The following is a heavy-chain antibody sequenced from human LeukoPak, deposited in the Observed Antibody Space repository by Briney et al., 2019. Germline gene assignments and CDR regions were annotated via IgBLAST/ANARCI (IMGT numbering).Heavy chain of an antibody. CDR2: IYPGDSDT. CDR1: GYSFTSYW. CDR3: ARPSPRTDYYFDY. V-gene: IGHV5-51*01. J-gene: IGHJ4*02. D-gene: IGHD1-1*01. Sequence: GESLKISCKGSGYSFTSYWIGWVRQMPGKGLEWMGIIYPGDSDTRYSPSFQGQVSISADKYISTAYLQWSSLKASDTAMYYCARPSPRTDYYFDYWGQGSLVTVSP.